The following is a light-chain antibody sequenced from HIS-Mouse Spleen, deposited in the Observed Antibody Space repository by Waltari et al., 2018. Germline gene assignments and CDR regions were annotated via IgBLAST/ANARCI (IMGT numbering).Light chain of an antibody. V-gene: IGLV3-10*01. CDR1: ALPKKY. J-gene: IGLJ2*01. Sequence: SYELTQPPSVSVSPGQTARTTCCGDALPKKYAYAYQQKSGQAPVLVIYEDSKRPSGIPERFSGSSSGTMATLTISGAQVEDEADYYCYSTDSSGNHRVFGGGTKLTVL. CDR2: EDS. CDR3: YSTDSSGNHRV.